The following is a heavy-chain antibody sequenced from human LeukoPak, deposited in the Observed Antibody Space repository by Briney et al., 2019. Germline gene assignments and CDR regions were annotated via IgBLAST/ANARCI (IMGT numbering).Heavy chain of an antibody. CDR2: IIPIFGTA. Sequence: GASVKVSCKASGGTFSSYAISWGRQAPGQGLEWMGGIIPIFGTANYAQKFQGRVTITADESTSTAYMELSRLRSEHTAVYYCARGFAYDSSGSHPSWFDPWGQGTLVTVSS. CDR1: GGTFSSYA. V-gene: IGHV1-69*13. J-gene: IGHJ5*02. CDR3: ARGFAYDSSGSHPSWFDP. D-gene: IGHD3-22*01.